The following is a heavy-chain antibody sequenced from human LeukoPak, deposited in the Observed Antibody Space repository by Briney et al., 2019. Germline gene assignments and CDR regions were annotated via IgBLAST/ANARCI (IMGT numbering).Heavy chain of an antibody. CDR3: ARLVYSSGWYGAFDI. Sequence: GESLKISCKGSGYSFTSYWIGWVRQMPGKGLEWMGIIYPGDSDTRYSPSFQGQVTISADKSISTAYLQWSSLKASDTAMYYCARLVYSSGWYGAFDIWGQGTMVTASS. CDR1: GYSFTSYW. J-gene: IGHJ3*02. V-gene: IGHV5-51*01. CDR2: IYPGDSDT. D-gene: IGHD6-19*01.